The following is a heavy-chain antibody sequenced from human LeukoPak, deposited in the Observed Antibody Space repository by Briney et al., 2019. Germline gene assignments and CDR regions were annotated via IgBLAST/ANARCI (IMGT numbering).Heavy chain of an antibody. V-gene: IGHV3-21*01. CDR2: ISSSSSYI. J-gene: IGHJ2*01. CDR1: GFTFSDYN. Sequence: GGSLRLSCAASGFTFSDYNMNWVRQAPGKGLEWVSSISSSSSYIYYADSVKGRFTISRDNAKNSLYLQMNSLRAEDTAVYYCARAAYSSTWYSRYFDLWGRGTLVTVSS. D-gene: IGHD6-13*01. CDR3: ARAAYSSTWYSRYFDL.